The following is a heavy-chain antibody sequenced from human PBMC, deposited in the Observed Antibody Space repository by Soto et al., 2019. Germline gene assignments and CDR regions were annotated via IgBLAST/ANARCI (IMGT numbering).Heavy chain of an antibody. Sequence: GWSLRLSCLVSGFSVSVYVMNWLRQGPGKGLEWLSFISGSGRSTTNYAESVRGRFTISRDHAENSLFLQMNNLRDDDTATYYCARDWGIYYYHSDRSIPQIDRWGQGNLVTVSS. V-gene: IGHV3-48*02. J-gene: IGHJ4*01. D-gene: IGHD3-22*01. CDR1: GFSVSVYV. CDR2: ISGSGRSTT. CDR3: ARDWGIYYYHSDRSIPQIDR.